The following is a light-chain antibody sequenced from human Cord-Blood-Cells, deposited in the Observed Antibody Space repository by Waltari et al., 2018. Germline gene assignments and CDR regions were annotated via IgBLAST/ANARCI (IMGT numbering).Light chain of an antibody. Sequence: DIQMSQSPSTLSASVGDRVTITCRTSQSISSRLARYQQKPGKAPKLLIYDASSLESGVPSRFSGSGAGKEFTLTISSLQPDDFATYYCQQYNSYRTFGQGTKVEIK. CDR3: QQYNSYRT. V-gene: IGKV1-5*01. CDR1: QSISSR. J-gene: IGKJ1*01. CDR2: DAS.